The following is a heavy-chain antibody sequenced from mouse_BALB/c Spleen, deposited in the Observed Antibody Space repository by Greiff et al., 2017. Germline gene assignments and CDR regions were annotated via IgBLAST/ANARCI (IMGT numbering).Heavy chain of an antibody. CDR1: GFDFSRYW. CDR3: ARRRLLRRFDY. CDR2: INPDSSTI. V-gene: IGHV4-1*02. J-gene: IGHJ2*01. Sequence: EVKVVESGGGLVQPGGSLKLSCAASGFDFSRYWMSWVRQAPGKGLEWIGEINPDSSTINYTPSLKDKFIISRDNAKNTLYLQMSKVRSEDTALYYCARRRLLRRFDYWGQGTTLTVSS. D-gene: IGHD2-3*01.